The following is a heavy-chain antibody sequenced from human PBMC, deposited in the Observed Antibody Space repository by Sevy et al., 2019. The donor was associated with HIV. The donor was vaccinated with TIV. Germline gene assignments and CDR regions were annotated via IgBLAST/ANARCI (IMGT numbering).Heavy chain of an antibody. Sequence: SETLSLTCTVSGGSITSLYWNWIRQPPGKGLEWIANIYYNGHINYNPSLKSRVTLSLDTSKNQFSLRLSSVTAADTAMYYCAGENAWGRGHSWDQGTLVTVSS. V-gene: IGHV4-59*08. CDR1: GGSITSLY. CDR2: IYYNGHI. J-gene: IGHJ4*02. CDR3: AGENAWGRGHS. D-gene: IGHD1-26*01.